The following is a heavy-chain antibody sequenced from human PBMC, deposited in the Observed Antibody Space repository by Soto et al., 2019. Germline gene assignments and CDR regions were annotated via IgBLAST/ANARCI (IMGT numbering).Heavy chain of an antibody. D-gene: IGHD2-15*01. CDR3: ARAEAHYSGLLDF. V-gene: IGHV3-13*01. CDR2: IGTAGDT. Sequence: EVQLVESGGGLVQPGGSLRLSCAASGFIFSRYDMHWVRQITGKGLEWVSAIGTAGDTYYPGSVKGRFTIYRENAKDSLYLQMNSLRAGETAVYYCARAEAHYSGLLDFWGQGTLVTVSS. CDR1: GFIFSRYD. J-gene: IGHJ4*02.